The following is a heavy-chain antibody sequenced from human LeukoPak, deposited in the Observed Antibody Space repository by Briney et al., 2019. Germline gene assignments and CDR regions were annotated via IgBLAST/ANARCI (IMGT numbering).Heavy chain of an antibody. CDR2: IYHSGST. CDR3: ARGAGGYIYGYYFDY. CDR1: GYSISSGYY. Sequence: SETLSLTCTVSGYSISSGYYWGWIRQPPGKGLEWIGSIYHSGSTYYNPSLKSRVTISVDTSKNQFSLKLSSVTAADTAFYYCARGAGGYIYGYYFDYWGQGTLVTVSS. V-gene: IGHV4-38-2*02. D-gene: IGHD5-18*01. J-gene: IGHJ4*02.